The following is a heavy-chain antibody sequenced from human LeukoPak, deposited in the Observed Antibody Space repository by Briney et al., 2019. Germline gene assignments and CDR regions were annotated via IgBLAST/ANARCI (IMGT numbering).Heavy chain of an antibody. CDR1: GFTFSSYA. Sequence: GGSLRLSCSASGFTFSSYAMHWVRQAPGKGLEYVSAISSNGGSTYYADSVKGRFTISRDNSKNTLYLRMNSLRVEDTALYYCAKLRELVTYYYYYGLDVWGQGTTVTVSS. D-gene: IGHD1-1*01. CDR2: ISSNGGST. J-gene: IGHJ6*02. V-gene: IGHV3-64*04. CDR3: AKLRELVTYYYYYGLDV.